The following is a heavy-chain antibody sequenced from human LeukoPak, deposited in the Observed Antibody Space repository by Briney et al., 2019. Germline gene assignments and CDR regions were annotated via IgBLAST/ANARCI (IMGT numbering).Heavy chain of an antibody. D-gene: IGHD2-8*01. V-gene: IGHV4-59*12. CDR1: GGSISSYY. CDR3: SRENGAFSPFGY. CDR2: ISLTGLT. J-gene: IGHJ4*02. Sequence: SETLSLTCAVSGGSISSYYWSWIRQPPGQGLEWIGEISLTGLTHYNPSLESRVTVSLDKSKNQLSLNLTSVTAADTAVYYCSRENGAFSPFGYWGQGTLVTVLS.